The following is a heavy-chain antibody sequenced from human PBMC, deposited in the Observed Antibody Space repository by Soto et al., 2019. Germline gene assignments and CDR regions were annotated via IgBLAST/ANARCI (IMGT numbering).Heavy chain of an antibody. CDR2: MQPSTGRT. V-gene: IGHV1-8*01. CDR1: GYSFTSLD. CDR3: ARGVSAGDDY. D-gene: IGHD1-26*01. Sequence: QVQLVQSGAEVREPGASVKVSCKASGYSFTSLDINWVRQTAGQGLEWMGWMQPSTGRTGYAQKFQGRVTMTRDTSKNTAYMDLTTLTSDDTAFYYCARGVSAGDDYWGQGTLVTVSS. J-gene: IGHJ4*02.